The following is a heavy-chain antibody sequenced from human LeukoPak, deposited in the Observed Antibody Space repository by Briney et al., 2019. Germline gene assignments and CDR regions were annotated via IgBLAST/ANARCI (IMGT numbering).Heavy chain of an antibody. D-gene: IGHD3-22*01. CDR2: ISSDSEYI. CDR3: ARHTVRYDSSVRDAFDM. CDR1: GFTFNIYT. Sequence: GGSLRLSCAASGFTFNIYTMNWVRQAPGKGLEWVSAISSDSEYIYYADSVKGRFTISRDNAKNSLYLQMNSLRTDDTAVFYCARHTVRYDSSVRDAFDMWGQGTMVTVSS. J-gene: IGHJ3*02. V-gene: IGHV3-21*01.